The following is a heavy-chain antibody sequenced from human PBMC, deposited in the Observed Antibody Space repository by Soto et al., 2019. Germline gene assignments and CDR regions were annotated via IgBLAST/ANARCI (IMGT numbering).Heavy chain of an antibody. V-gene: IGHV3-23*01. D-gene: IGHD2-8*01. J-gene: IGHJ6*03. CDR3: AKCTNLIGYYMDV. Sequence: EVQLLESGGGLVQPGGSLRLSCAASGFTFSSYAMSWVRQAPGKGLEWVSDISGSGGSTYYADSVKGGFTISRDNSKNTLYMQMNRLRAEDTDVYYCAKCTNLIGYYMDVWGKGTTVTVSS. CDR2: ISGSGGST. CDR1: GFTFSSYA.